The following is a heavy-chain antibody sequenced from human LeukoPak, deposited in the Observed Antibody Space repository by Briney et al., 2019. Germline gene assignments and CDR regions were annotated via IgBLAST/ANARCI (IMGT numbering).Heavy chain of an antibody. D-gene: IGHD6-13*01. J-gene: IGHJ4*02. CDR1: GGTFSSYA. Sequence: SVTVSCKASGGTFSSYAISWVRQAPGQGLEWMGGIIPIFGTANYAQKFQGRVTITTDESTSTAYMELSSLRSEDTAVYYCARTPRIAAAGYYFDYWGQGTLVTVSS. CDR2: IIPIFGTA. CDR3: ARTPRIAAAGYYFDY. V-gene: IGHV1-69*05.